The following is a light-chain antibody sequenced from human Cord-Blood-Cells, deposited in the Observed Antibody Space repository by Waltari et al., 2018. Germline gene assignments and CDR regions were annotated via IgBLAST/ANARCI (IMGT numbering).Light chain of an antibody. V-gene: IGKV1-5*01. CDR3: QQYNSYPWT. Sequence: DIQMTQYPSTLSASVGDRFTTTCRASQSISSWLAWYQQKPGKAPKLLIYDASSWESGVPYRFSGSGSGTEFTLTISSLQPDDFATYYCQQYNSYPWTFGQGTKVEIK. CDR1: QSISSW. J-gene: IGKJ1*01. CDR2: DAS.